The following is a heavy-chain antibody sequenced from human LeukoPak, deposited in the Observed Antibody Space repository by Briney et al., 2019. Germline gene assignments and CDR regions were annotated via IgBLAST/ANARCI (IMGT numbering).Heavy chain of an antibody. CDR2: MNPNSGNT. D-gene: IGHD4/OR15-4a*01. J-gene: IGHJ4*02. CDR3: ARGNWCYYGRSIFDY. CDR1: GYTFTSYD. V-gene: IGHV1-8*01. Sequence: ASVKVSCKASGYTFTSYDINWVRQATGQGPEWMGWMNPNSGNTGSAQKFQGRLTMSRNTSTRTVYMELSGLRSEDTAVYYCARGNWCYYGRSIFDYWGQGTLVTVSS.